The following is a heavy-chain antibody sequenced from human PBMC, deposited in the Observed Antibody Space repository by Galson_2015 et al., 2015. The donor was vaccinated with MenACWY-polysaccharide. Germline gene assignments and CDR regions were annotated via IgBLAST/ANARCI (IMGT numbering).Heavy chain of an antibody. CDR2: ISGSGGST. CDR1: GFTFSSYA. CDR3: AKELRLVWSSGPAGY. J-gene: IGHJ4*02. V-gene: IGHV3-23*01. Sequence: SLRLSCAASGFTFSSYAMSWVRQAPGKGLEWVSAISGSGGSTYYADSVKGRLTISRDNSKNTLYLQMNSLRAEDTAVYYCAKELRLVWSSGPAGYWGQGTLVTVSS. D-gene: IGHD6-19*01.